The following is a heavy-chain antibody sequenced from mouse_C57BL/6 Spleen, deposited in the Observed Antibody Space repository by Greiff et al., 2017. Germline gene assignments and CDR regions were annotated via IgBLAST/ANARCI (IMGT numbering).Heavy chain of an antibody. CDR1: GYSITSGYD. V-gene: IGHV3-1*01. J-gene: IGHJ4*01. Sequence: EVQLQQSGPGMVKPSQSLSLTCTVTGYSITSGYDWHWIRHFPGNKLEWMGYISYSGSTNYNPSLKSRISITHDTSKNHFFLKLNSVTTEDTATYYCARACYWDSFAMDYWGQGTSVTVSS. CDR3: ARACYWDSFAMDY. CDR2: ISYSGST.